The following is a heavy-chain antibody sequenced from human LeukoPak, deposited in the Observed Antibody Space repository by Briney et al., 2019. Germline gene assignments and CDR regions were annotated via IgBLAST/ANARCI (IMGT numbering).Heavy chain of an antibody. Sequence: YPGGSLRLSCAASGFTFDDYAMHWVRQAPGKGLEWVSLISGDGGSTYYADSVKGRFTISRDNSKNSLYLQMNSLRTEDTALYYCAKDYTDYYDSSGLLSGYWGQGTLVTVSS. J-gene: IGHJ4*02. V-gene: IGHV3-43*02. D-gene: IGHD3-22*01. CDR2: ISGDGGST. CDR3: AKDYTDYYDSSGLLSGY. CDR1: GFTFDDYA.